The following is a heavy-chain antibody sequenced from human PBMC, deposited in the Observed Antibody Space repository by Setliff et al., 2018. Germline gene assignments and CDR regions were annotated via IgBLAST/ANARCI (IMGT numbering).Heavy chain of an antibody. CDR3: AKGLKSSGPDWYFDY. D-gene: IGHD3-22*01. V-gene: IGHV3-7*01. CDR1: GFTFSNCW. CDR2: IKPDGSEK. Sequence: GGSLRLSCAASGFTFSNCWVSWVRQAPGKGLEWVASIKPDGSEKYYVDSVKGRFTISRDNAKNSLSLQMNSLRAEDTAVYYCAKGLKSSGPDWYFDYWGPGTLVTVSS. J-gene: IGHJ4*02.